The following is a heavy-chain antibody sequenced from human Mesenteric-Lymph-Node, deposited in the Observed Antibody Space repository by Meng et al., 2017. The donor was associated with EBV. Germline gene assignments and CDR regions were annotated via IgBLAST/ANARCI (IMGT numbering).Heavy chain of an antibody. CDR2: IYHSGPS. J-gene: IGHJ2*01. Sequence: QESGSGLVEPSQTLSLTCAVSGDSVSNGDYSWSWIRQPSGKGLEWIGHIYHSGPSYYNPSLRSRVSISLDRAKNEFSLMLNSVTAADTAFYYCARSFNGDWPFFDLWGRGTLVTVSS. CDR1: GDSVSNGDYS. D-gene: IGHD4-17*01. CDR3: ARSFNGDWPFFDL. V-gene: IGHV4-30-2*01.